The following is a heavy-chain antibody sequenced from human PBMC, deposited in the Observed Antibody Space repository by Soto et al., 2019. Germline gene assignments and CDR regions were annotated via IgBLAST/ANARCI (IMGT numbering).Heavy chain of an antibody. CDR1: GFTFSDYY. Sequence: QVQLVESGXXLVXXXXSLRLSCAASGFTFSDYYMSWIRQAPGKGLEWVSYISSSSSYTNYADSVKGRFTISRDNAKNSLYLQMNSLRAEDTAVYYCARDHHRYSGYDYVDYWGQGTLVTVSS. V-gene: IGHV3-11*05. CDR2: ISSSSSYT. D-gene: IGHD5-12*01. CDR3: ARDHHRYSGYDYVDY. J-gene: IGHJ4*02.